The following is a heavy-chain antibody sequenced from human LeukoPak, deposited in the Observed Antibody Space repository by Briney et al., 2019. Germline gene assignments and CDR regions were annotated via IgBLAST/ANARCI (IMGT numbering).Heavy chain of an antibody. CDR2: IYYGGTT. D-gene: IGHD4-17*01. CDR3: AREDPQTTVPEGLDV. V-gene: IGHV4-59*01. CDR1: GGSIGSYY. Sequence: SETLSLTCAVSGGSIGSYYWSWLRQPPGRGLEWIGYIYYGGTTNYNPSLKSRVTISVDTSKNQISLKLTSVTAADTAVYYCAREDPQTTVPEGLDVWGQGTTVTVSS. J-gene: IGHJ6*02.